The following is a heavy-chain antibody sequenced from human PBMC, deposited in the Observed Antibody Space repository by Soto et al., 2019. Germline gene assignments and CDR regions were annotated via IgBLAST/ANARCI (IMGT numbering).Heavy chain of an antibody. J-gene: IGHJ3*02. CDR2: ISGSGGST. CDR3: AKGYCSSTSCYAYAIDI. V-gene: IGHV3-23*01. Sequence: GGSLRLSCAASGFTFSSYAMSWVRQAPGKGLEWVSAISGSGGSTYYADSVKGRFTISRDNSKNTLYLQMNSLRAEDTAVYYCAKGYCSSTSCYAYAIDIWGQGTMVTVSS. D-gene: IGHD2-2*01. CDR1: GFTFSSYA.